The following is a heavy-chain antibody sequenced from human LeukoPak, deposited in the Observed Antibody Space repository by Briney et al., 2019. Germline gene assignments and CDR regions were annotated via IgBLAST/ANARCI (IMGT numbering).Heavy chain of an antibody. V-gene: IGHV3-11*01. Sequence: GGSLRLSCAASGFTFSDYYMSWIRQAPGKGLEWVSYISSSGSTIYYADSVKGRFTISRDNAENSLYLQMNSLRAEDTAVYYCARDRWNERTSYFDYWGQGTLVTVSS. CDR3: ARDRWNERTSYFDY. J-gene: IGHJ4*02. CDR1: GFTFSDYY. D-gene: IGHD1-1*01. CDR2: ISSSGSTI.